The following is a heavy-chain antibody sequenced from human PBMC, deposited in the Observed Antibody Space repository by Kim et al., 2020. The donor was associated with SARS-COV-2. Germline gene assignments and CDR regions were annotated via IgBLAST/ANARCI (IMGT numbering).Heavy chain of an antibody. J-gene: IGHJ4*02. CDR3: ARLSRRDAFQFDY. D-gene: IGHD3-16*01. CDR1: GYSFTSYW. Sequence: GESLKISCKASGYSFTSYWIIWVRQMPGKGLEWMGTIDPTDSYTTSSPSFQGHVTLSADKSVSTAYLQWSSLKASDTATYYCARLSRRDAFQFDYWGQGTLVTVSS. CDR2: IDPTDSYT. V-gene: IGHV5-10-1*01.